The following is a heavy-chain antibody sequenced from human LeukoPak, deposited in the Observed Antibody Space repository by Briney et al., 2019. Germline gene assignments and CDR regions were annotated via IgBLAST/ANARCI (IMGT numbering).Heavy chain of an antibody. J-gene: IGHJ6*03. D-gene: IGHD2-2*01. V-gene: IGHV1-8*01. CDR3: ARGRGVVPAAIYYYMDV. CDR2: MNPNSGNT. Sequence: ASVKVSCKASGYTFTSYDINWVRQATGQGLEWMGWMNPNSGNTGYAQKFQGRVTMTRNTSISTAYMELSSLRSEDTAVYYCARGRGVVPAAIYYYMDVWGKGTTVTVSS. CDR1: GYTFTSYD.